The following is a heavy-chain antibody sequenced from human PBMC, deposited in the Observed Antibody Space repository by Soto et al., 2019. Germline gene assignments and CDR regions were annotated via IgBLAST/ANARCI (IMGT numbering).Heavy chain of an antibody. J-gene: IGHJ5*02. V-gene: IGHV1-3*05. D-gene: IGHD6-13*01. Sequence: QVQLVQSGAEEKKPGASVKVSCKASGYTFTSHAMHWVRQAPGQRLEWMGWINAGNGNTKYSQKFQGRVTITTDTSASTGYMELSSLRSEYTAVYYCARDGIAAAGTSWLDPWGQGTLVTVSS. CDR2: INAGNGNT. CDR1: GYTFTSHA. CDR3: ARDGIAAAGTSWLDP.